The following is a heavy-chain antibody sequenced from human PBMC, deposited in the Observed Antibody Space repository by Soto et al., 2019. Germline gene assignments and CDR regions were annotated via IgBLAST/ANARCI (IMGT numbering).Heavy chain of an antibody. Sequence: QITLKESGPTLVKPTQALTLTCTFSGFSLSTSGVGVGWIRQPPGKALEWMSLIYWNDDKRYSPSLKGRLNLTKDASKNQVVLRMTNMDPADTATYYCAHRRAYCSGGTCYSGQFFDYWGQGSVVTVSS. CDR3: AHRRAYCSGGTCYSGQFFDY. J-gene: IGHJ4*02. V-gene: IGHV2-5*01. D-gene: IGHD2-15*01. CDR1: GFSLSTSGVG. CDR2: IYWNDDK.